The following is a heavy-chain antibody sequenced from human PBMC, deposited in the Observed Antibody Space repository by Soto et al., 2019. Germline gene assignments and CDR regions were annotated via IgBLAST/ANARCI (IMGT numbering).Heavy chain of an antibody. V-gene: IGHV1-58*01. Sequence: ASVKVSCKASGFTFTSSAVQWVRQARGQRLEWIGWIVVGSGNTNYAQKFQERVTITRDMSTSKPYMELSSLRSEDTAVYYCAAPRYSSGWFYYYGMDVWGQGTTVTVSS. CDR2: IVVGSGNT. CDR3: AAPRYSSGWFYYYGMDV. J-gene: IGHJ6*02. CDR1: GFTFTSSA. D-gene: IGHD6-19*01.